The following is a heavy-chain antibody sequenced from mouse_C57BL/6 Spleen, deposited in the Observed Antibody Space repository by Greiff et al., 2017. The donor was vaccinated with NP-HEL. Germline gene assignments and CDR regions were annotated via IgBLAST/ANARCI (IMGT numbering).Heavy chain of an antibody. CDR1: GYTFTSYT. V-gene: IGHV1-4*01. CDR3: ARGVYYDYYGLYFDY. Sequence: QVQLQQSGAELARPGASVKMSCKASGYTFTSYTMHWVKQRPGQGLEWIGYINPSSGYTKYNQKFKDKATLTADKSSSTAYMQLSILTSEDSAVYYCARGVYYDYYGLYFDYWGQGTTLTVSS. J-gene: IGHJ2*01. D-gene: IGHD2-4*01. CDR2: INPSSGYT.